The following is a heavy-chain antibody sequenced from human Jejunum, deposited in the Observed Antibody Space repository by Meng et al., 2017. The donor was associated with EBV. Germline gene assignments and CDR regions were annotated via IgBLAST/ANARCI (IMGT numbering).Heavy chain of an antibody. CDR3: GRGTSVLGY. CDR1: GFTCNNYD. V-gene: IGHV3-23*04. Sequence: GQRVETGGGLVQPGGYLRLSCAASGFTCNNYDRRWVRQAPGKGLEWVSSISGSGDNTYYADSVKGRFTISRDNSKNTVYLQMNSLRVEDTAGYYCGRGTSVLGYWGQGPLVTVSS. D-gene: IGHD3-16*01. J-gene: IGHJ4*02. CDR2: ISGSGDNT.